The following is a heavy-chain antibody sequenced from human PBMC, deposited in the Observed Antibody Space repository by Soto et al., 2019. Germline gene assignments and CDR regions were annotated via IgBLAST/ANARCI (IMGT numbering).Heavy chain of an antibody. V-gene: IGHV3-48*02. Sequence: LRRSCAASGLTFLSYSMDWVRQAPGGGVECVSYINNSRSTKYYANSVKGRFTISSDNAKSSLYLQMTSLYYDDTAVYYRANDSHYCDSSGYYPRFDVWGQGTLVTVSS. CDR3: ANDSHYCDSSGYYPRFDV. D-gene: IGHD3-22*01. CDR1: GLTFLSYS. J-gene: IGHJ4*02. CDR2: INNSRSTK.